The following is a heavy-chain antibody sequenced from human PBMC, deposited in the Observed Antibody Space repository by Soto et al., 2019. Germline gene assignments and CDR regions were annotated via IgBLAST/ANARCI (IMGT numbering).Heavy chain of an antibody. V-gene: IGHV1-18*01. CDR1: GYTFTSYG. J-gene: IGHJ6*02. D-gene: IGHD4-4*01. CDR3: KSTSAFITETPKGGRGHYYYYGRNA. CDR2: ISAYNGNT. Sequence: GASVKVSCKASGYTFTSYGISWVRQAPGQGLEWMGWISAYNGNTNYAQKLQGRVTMTTDTSTSTAYMELRSLRSDDTAVYYSKSTSAFITETPKGGRGHYYYYGRNAGGQGTTFTVS.